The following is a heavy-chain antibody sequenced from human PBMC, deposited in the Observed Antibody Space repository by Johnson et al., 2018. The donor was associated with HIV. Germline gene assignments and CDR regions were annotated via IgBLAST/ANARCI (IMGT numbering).Heavy chain of an antibody. CDR1: GFTFSNAW. J-gene: IGHJ3*02. CDR3: TTPGYDTEDAVDI. V-gene: IGHV3-15*01. D-gene: IGHD3-9*01. Sequence: VQLVESGGGLVKPGGSLRLSCAASGFTFSNAWMSWVRKAPGKGLEWVGRIKSKTDGGTTEYAAPVKGIFTISSDDSKNTLYLQMTSLKTEDTAVYYCTTPGYDTEDAVDIWGQGTMVTVSS. CDR2: IKSKTDGGTT.